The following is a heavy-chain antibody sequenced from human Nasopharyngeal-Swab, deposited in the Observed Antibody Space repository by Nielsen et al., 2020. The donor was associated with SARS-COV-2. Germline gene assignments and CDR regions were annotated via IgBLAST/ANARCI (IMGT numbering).Heavy chain of an antibody. CDR3: VKGVESSSALIPFDY. J-gene: IGHJ4*02. Sequence: GGSLRLSCTASGFTFSSCEMHWVRQAPGQGLEWVAVISFDGNNKYHGASVKGRFTISRDNSKNTLYLQMSSLRPEDTAVYYCVKGVESSSALIPFDYWGQGTLVTVSS. V-gene: IGHV3-30*14. CDR1: GFTFSSCE. CDR2: ISFDGNNK. D-gene: IGHD6-13*01.